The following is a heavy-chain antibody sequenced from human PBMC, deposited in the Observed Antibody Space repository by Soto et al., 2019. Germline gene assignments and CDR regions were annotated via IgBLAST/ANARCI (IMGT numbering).Heavy chain of an antibody. CDR2: ISHDGSSK. CDR3: AKSRRGGSYYDLDH. Sequence: GSLRLSCAASGFIFSSYGMHWVRQAPGKGLEWVAVISHDGSSKDYGDAMKGRFTISRDNSKNTLSLQINSLRVEDTAVYFCAKSRRGGSYYDLDHWGQGTQVTVSS. CDR1: GFIFSSYG. J-gene: IGHJ4*02. V-gene: IGHV3-30*18. D-gene: IGHD3-3*01.